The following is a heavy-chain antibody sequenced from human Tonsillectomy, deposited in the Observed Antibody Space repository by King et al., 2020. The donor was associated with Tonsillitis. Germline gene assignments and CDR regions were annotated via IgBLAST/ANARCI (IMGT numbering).Heavy chain of an antibody. CDR3: ARDRGRFGQLFET. Sequence: QLVQSGPEVKKPGASVKVSCKASGYTFTSHGISWVRQAPGQGLEWMGWVSPYNGNTHYTQKFRGRVTMATDTSTNTAYMELRSLRSDDTAVFYCARDRGRFGQLFETWGQGTLVTVSS. CDR2: VSPYNGNT. D-gene: IGHD3-10*01. V-gene: IGHV1-18*04. J-gene: IGHJ3*02. CDR1: GYTFTSHG.